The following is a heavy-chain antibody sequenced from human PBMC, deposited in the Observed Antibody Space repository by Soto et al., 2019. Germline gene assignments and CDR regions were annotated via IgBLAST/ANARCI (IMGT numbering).Heavy chain of an antibody. Sequence: QLVESGGDVVQPGRSLRLSCAASGFTFSNYGMHWVRQAPGKGLEWVAVISHDGNKEYYADSVKGRFTISRDNSKKTMWLPIKEPRAEDTAMYYCAKVPPSISISWGFDHWGQGTLVTVSS. CDR3: AKVPPSISISWGFDH. CDR1: GFTFSNYG. J-gene: IGHJ4*02. CDR2: ISHDGNKE. V-gene: IGHV3-30*18. D-gene: IGHD2-21*01.